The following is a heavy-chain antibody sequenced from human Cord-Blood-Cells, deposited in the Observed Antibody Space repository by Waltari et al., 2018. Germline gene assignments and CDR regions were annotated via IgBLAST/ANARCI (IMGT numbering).Heavy chain of an antibody. J-gene: IGHJ4*02. CDR2: IYYSGTT. Sequence: QLQLQESGPGLVQPSVTLSLPCTVSGGSISSSSYYWGWIRHPPGKGLEWIGSIYYSGTTYYNPPLRRRVTISLDTSKNQFSLELSAVTAADTAVYYCARHDYYDSSGYEYWGQGTLVTVSS. CDR1: GGSISSSSYY. V-gene: IGHV4-39*01. D-gene: IGHD3-22*01. CDR3: ARHDYYDSSGYEY.